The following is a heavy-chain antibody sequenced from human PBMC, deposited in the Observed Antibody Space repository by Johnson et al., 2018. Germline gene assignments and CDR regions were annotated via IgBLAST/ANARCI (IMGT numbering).Heavy chain of an antibody. V-gene: IGHV3-21*01. Sequence: VQLVESGGGLVKPGGSLRLSCAASGFTFSSYSMNWVRQAPGKGLEWVSSISSSSSYIYYADSVKGRFTISRENAKKSLYLQRNSLRAEDTAVYYCASGMAQYFYYMDVWGKGTTVTVSS. CDR1: GFTFSSYS. J-gene: IGHJ6*03. CDR2: ISSSSSYI. D-gene: IGHD5-24*01. CDR3: ASGMAQYFYYMDV.